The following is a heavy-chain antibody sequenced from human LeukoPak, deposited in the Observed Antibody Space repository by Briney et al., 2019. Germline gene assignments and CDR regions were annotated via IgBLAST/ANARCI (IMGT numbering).Heavy chain of an antibody. D-gene: IGHD6-13*01. Sequence: SETLSLTCTVSGGSISSYYWSWIRQPPGKGLEWIGYIYTSGSTNYNPSLKSRVTISVDTSKNQFSLKLNSVTAADTAVYYCARETGSPGVWGKGTTVTVSS. J-gene: IGHJ6*04. CDR1: GGSISSYY. V-gene: IGHV4-4*08. CDR3: ARETGSPGV. CDR2: IYTSGST.